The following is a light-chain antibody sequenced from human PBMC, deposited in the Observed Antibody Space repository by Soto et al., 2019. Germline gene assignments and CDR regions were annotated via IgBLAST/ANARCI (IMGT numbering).Light chain of an antibody. CDR2: GAS. J-gene: IGKJ4*01. CDR1: QSVSSN. V-gene: IGKV3-15*01. Sequence: EIVMTQSPATLSVSPGERASLSCRASQSVSSNLAWYQQKPDQAPRLLIYGASTRATGIPARFSGSGSGTEFTLTISSLQSEDFAVYYCQQYYNWPPLTFGGGTKVEIK. CDR3: QQYYNWPPLT.